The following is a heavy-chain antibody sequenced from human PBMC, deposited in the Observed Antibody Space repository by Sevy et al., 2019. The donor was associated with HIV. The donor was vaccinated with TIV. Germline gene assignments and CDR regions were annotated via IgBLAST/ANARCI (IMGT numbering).Heavy chain of an antibody. J-gene: IGHJ4*02. CDR2: ISDDGSKT. CDR1: GFTFIDYA. D-gene: IGHD2-21*02. CDR3: ARGRVTSHYFDY. V-gene: IGHV3-30*04. Sequence: GGSLRLSCADSGFTFIDYAMHWVRQAPGKGLEGVAVISDDGSKTYYADSVNGRFTISRDNSKNTLYSQMNSLRADDTAVYYCARGRVTSHYFDYWGQGTLVTVSS.